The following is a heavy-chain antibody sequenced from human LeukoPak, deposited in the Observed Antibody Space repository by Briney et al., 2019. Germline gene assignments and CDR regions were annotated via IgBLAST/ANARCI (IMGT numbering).Heavy chain of an antibody. D-gene: IGHD1-7*01. J-gene: IGHJ4*02. CDR2: ISSSSSYI. V-gene: IGHV3-21*01. CDR3: ARMDWNYDCFDY. Sequence: GGSLRLSCAASGFTFSSYSMNWVRQAPGKGLEWVSSISSSSSYIYYADSVKGRFTISRDNAKNSLYLQMNSLRAEDTAVYYCARMDWNYDCFDYWGQGTLVTVSS. CDR1: GFTFSSYS.